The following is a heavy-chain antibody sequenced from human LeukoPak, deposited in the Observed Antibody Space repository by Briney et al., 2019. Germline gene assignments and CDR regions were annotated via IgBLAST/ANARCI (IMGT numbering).Heavy chain of an antibody. CDR2: INHSGST. D-gene: IGHD3-10*01. V-gene: IGHV4-34*01. CDR1: GGSFSGYY. J-gene: IGHJ6*03. Sequence: SEALSLTCAVYGGSFSGYYWSWIRQPPGKGLEWIGEINHSGSTNYNPSLKSRVTISVDTSKNQFSLKLSSVTAADTAVYYCARDLRGPTYYYYYYMDVWGKGTTVTVSS. CDR3: ARDLRGPTYYYYYYMDV.